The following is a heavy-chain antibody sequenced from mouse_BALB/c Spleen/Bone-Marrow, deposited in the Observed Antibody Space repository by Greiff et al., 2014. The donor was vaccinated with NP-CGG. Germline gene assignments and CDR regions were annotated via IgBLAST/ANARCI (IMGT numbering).Heavy chain of an antibody. J-gene: IGHJ3*01. CDR2: INPSSGYT. CDR3: ARLNYGKPFAY. Sequence: VQLVESAAELARPGASVKMSCKASGYTFTSYTMHWVKQRPGQGLEWIGYINPSSGYTEYNQKFKDKSTLTADKSSSTAYMQLSSLTSEDSAVYYCARLNYGKPFAYWGQGTLVTVSA. CDR1: GYTFTSYT. V-gene: IGHV1-4*02. D-gene: IGHD2-1*01.